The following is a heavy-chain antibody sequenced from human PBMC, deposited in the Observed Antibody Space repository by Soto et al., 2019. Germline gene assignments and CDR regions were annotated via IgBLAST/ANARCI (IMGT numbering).Heavy chain of an antibody. J-gene: IGHJ6*02. V-gene: IGHV1-69*12. D-gene: IGHD2-15*01. CDR1: GGSLSNYG. CDR3: ARGDATKIVVTTYYAMDV. CDR2: IIPVFGTA. Sequence: QVQLVQSGAEVKKPGSSVKVSCKASGGSLSNYGISWVRQAPGQGLEWMGGIIPVFGTANYAQKFQGRVTITADESASIAYMAGTGLRSEGTAVYYCARGDATKIVVTTYYAMDVWGQGTTVTVSS.